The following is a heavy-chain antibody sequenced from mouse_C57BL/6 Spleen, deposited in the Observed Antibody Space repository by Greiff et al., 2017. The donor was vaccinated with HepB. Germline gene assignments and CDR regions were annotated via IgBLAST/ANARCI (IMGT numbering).Heavy chain of an antibody. CDR1: GYTFTSYW. V-gene: IGHV1-50*01. Sequence: VQLQQPGAELVKPGASVKLSCKASGYTFTSYWMQWVKQRPGQGLEWIGEIDPSDSYTNYNQKFKGKATLTVDTSSSTAYMQLSSLTSEDSAVYYCARCCYGNDYWGQGTTLTVSS. D-gene: IGHD2-1*01. CDR2: IDPSDSYT. J-gene: IGHJ2*01. CDR3: ARCCYGNDY.